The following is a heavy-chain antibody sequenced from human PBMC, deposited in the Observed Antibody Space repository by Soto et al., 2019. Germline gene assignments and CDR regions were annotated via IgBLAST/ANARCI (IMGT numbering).Heavy chain of an antibody. CDR2: INAANGDT. D-gene: IGHD6-13*01. Sequence: ASVKVSCKASGYTFTSYGIHWVRQAPGQRLEWMGWINAANGDTKYSPKFQGRVTITRDTSASTAYMELSSLRSEDTAVYYCVRRHVSATGIDWFDPWGEGTLVTVSS. V-gene: IGHV1-3*01. CDR3: VRRHVSATGIDWFDP. J-gene: IGHJ5*02. CDR1: GYTFTSYG.